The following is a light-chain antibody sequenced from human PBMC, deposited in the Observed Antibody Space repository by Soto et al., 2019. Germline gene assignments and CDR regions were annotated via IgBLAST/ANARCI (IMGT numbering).Light chain of an antibody. V-gene: IGKV1-39*01. J-gene: IGKJ3*01. CDR1: QYISSY. Sequence: DIQMTQSPSSLSASVGDRVTITCRASQYISSYVNWYQQKPGKAPKFLIYGASDLQRGVPSRFSGSETGTDCTLAKNSLQPEDYATYYCEKSYSRPQAFGPGTKVDIK. CDR3: EKSYSRPQA. CDR2: GAS.